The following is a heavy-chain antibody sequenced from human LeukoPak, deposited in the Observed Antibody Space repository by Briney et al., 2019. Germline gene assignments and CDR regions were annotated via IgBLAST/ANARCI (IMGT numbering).Heavy chain of an antibody. J-gene: IGHJ4*02. V-gene: IGHV3-48*03. Sequence: GGSLRLSCAASGFTFSSYEMNWVRQAPGKGLEWVSYISSSGSTIYYADSVKGRFTFSRDNAKNSLYLQMNSLIAEDTAVYYCARSITYYDILTGYPHGPGFDYWGQGTLVTVSS. D-gene: IGHD3-9*01. CDR3: ARSITYYDILTGYPHGPGFDY. CDR2: ISSSGSTI. CDR1: GFTFSSYE.